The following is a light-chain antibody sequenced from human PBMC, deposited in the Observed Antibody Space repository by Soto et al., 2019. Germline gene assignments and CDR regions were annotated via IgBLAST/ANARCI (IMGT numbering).Light chain of an antibody. Sequence: QSVLTHPRSVSGSPGQSVTISCTGTSSDVGGYDYVSWYQQHPGKAPKLMIYDVTKRPSGVPDRFSGSRSGNTASLTISGLQAEDDADYYCCSYAGTYTFYVFGTGTKVTVL. J-gene: IGLJ1*01. CDR2: DVT. CDR3: CSYAGTYTFYV. CDR1: SSDVGGYDY. V-gene: IGLV2-11*01.